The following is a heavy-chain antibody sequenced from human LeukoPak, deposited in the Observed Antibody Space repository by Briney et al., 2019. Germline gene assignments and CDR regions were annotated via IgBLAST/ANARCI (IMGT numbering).Heavy chain of an antibody. D-gene: IGHD6-13*01. Sequence: SETLSLTCTVSGGSISSSSYYWGWIRQPPGKGLEWIGSIYYSGSTYYNPSLKSRVTISVDTSKNQFSLKLSSVTAADTAVYYCAKGGSSHFDYWGQGTLVTVSS. CDR3: AKGGSSHFDY. V-gene: IGHV4-39*01. J-gene: IGHJ4*02. CDR2: IYYSGST. CDR1: GGSISSSSYY.